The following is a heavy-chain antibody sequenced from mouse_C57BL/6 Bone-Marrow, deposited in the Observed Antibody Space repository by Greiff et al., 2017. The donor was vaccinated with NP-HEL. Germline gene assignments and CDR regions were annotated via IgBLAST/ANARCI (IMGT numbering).Heavy chain of an antibody. CDR3: ARAYYFDY. Sequence: EVQLQESGPELVKPGASVKISCKASGYSFTGYYMNWVKQSPEKSLEWIGEINPSTGGTTYNQKFKAKATLTVDESSSTAYMQLKSLTSEDSAVYYCARAYYFDYWGQGTTLTVSS. CDR1: GYSFTGYY. CDR2: INPSTGGT. J-gene: IGHJ2*01. V-gene: IGHV1-42*01.